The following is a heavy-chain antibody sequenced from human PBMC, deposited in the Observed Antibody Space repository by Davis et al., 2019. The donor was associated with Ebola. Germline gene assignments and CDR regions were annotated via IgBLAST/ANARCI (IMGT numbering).Heavy chain of an antibody. CDR3: ATGDFYDSSALGYFHS. D-gene: IGHD3-22*01. V-gene: IGHV3-74*01. Sequence: GESLKISCAASGFSFSSYWMSWVRQAPGKGLVWVSRIYSDGSSTSYADSVKGRFTISRDNPKNTLYLQMNSLRAEDTAVYYCATGDFYDSSALGYFHSWGQGTLVTISA. CDR1: GFSFSSYW. CDR2: IYSDGSST. J-gene: IGHJ4*02.